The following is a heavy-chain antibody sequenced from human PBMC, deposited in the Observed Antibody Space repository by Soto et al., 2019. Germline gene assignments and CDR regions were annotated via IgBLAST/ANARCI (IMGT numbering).Heavy chain of an antibody. CDR2: ISYDGSNK. J-gene: IGHJ3*02. CDR1: GFTFSSYA. V-gene: IGHV3-30-3*01. Sequence: QVQLVESGGGVVQPGRSLRLSCAASGFTFSSYAMHWVRQAPGKGLEWVAVISYDGSNKYYADSVKGRFTISRDNSKNTLYLQMSSLRAEDTAVYYCAREEIDDAFDIWGQGTMVTVSS. CDR3: AREEIDDAFDI.